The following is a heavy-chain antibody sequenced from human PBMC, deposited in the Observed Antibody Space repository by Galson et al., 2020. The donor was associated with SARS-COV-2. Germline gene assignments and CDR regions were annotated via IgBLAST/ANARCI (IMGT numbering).Heavy chain of an antibody. CDR1: GGTFSSYA. V-gene: IGHV1-69*13. CDR2: IIPIFGTA. D-gene: IGHD3-16*02. Sequence: SVKVSCKASGGTFSSYAISWVRQAPGQGLEWMGGIIPIFGTANYAQKFQGRVTITADESTSTAYMELSSLRSEDTAVYYCARAIFMITFGGVIVAQYGMDVWGQGTTVTVSS. CDR3: ARAIFMITFGGVIVAQYGMDV. J-gene: IGHJ6*02.